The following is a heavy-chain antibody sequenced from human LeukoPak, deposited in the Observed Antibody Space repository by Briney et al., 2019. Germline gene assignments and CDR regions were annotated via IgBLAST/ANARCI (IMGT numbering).Heavy chain of an antibody. J-gene: IGHJ4*02. CDR3: ARGIAAAGAFDY. V-gene: IGHV1-69*05. CDR2: IIPIFGTA. Sequence: ASVKVSCKASGGTFSSYAISWVRQAPGQGLEWMGGIIPIFGTANYAQKFQGRVTITTDESTSTAYMERSSLRSEDTAVYYCARGIAAAGAFDYWGQGTLVTVSS. CDR1: GGTFSSYA. D-gene: IGHD6-13*01.